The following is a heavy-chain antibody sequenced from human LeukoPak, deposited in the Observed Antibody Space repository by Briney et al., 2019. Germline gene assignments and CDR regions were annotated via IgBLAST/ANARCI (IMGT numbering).Heavy chain of an antibody. CDR2: IIPIFDIA. CDR1: GGTFSSYA. D-gene: IGHD2-2*01. V-gene: IGHV1-69*04. CDR3: AREKGDIVVVPAARSWFDP. Sequence: GASVRVSCKASGGTFSSYAISWVRQAPGQGLEWMGRIIPIFDIANYAQKFQGRVTITADKSTSTAYMELSSLRPEDTAVYYCAREKGDIVVVPAARSWFDPWGQGTLVTVSS. J-gene: IGHJ5*02.